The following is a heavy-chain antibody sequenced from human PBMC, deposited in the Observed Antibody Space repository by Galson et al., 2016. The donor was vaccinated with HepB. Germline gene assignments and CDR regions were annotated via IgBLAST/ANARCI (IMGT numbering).Heavy chain of an antibody. CDR1: GFTFSDYW. CDR3: AREGYCSGVGCRGRDWFDV. CDR2: INLDGIEK. D-gene: IGHD2-15*01. V-gene: IGHV3-7*01. J-gene: IGHJ5*02. Sequence: SLRLSCAASGFTFSDYWMTWVRQAPGKGLECVANINLDGIEKNYVDSVRGRFTISRDNAKESVYLQMNSLRVEDTALYYCAREGYCSGVGCRGRDWFDVWGQGTPVTVSS.